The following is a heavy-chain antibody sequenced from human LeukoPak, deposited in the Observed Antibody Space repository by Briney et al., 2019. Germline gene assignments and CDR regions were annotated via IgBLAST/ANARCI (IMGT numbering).Heavy chain of an antibody. CDR2: IYPRDGST. Sequence: ASVKVSCKASGYTFTSNYIHWVRQAPGQGLEWMGMIYPRDGSTSYAQKFQGRVTVTRDASTSTVHMELSGLRSEDTAVYYCARDQEGFDYWGQGTLVTVSS. V-gene: IGHV1-46*01. J-gene: IGHJ4*02. CDR1: GYTFTSNY. CDR3: ARDQEGFDY.